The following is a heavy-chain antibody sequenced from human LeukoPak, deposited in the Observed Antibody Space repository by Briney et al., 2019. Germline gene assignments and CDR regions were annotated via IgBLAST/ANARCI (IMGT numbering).Heavy chain of an antibody. J-gene: IGHJ3*02. CDR2: IIPIFGTA. CDR1: GGTFSSYA. Sequence: SVKVSCKASGGTFSSYAISWVRQAPGQGLEWMGGIIPIFGTANYAQKFQGRVTITADKSTSTAYMELSSLRSEDTAVYYCARDFGYSTENAFDIWGQGTMVTVSS. CDR3: ARDFGYSTENAFDI. D-gene: IGHD5-18*01. V-gene: IGHV1-69*06.